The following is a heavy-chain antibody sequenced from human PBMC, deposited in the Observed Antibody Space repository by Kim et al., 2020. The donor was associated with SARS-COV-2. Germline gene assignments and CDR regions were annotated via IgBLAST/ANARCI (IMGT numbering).Heavy chain of an antibody. V-gene: IGHV3-15*01. CDR2: IKSKTDGGTT. J-gene: IGHJ6*02. CDR1: GFTFSNAW. D-gene: IGHD5-18*01. Sequence: GGSLRLSCAASGFTFSNAWMSWVRQAPGKGLEWVGRIKSKTDGGTTDYAAPVKGRFTISRDDSKNTLYLQMNSLKTEDTAVYYCTTDSTAMAQTYYYYYYGMDVWGQGTTVTVSS. CDR3: TTDSTAMAQTYYYYYYGMDV.